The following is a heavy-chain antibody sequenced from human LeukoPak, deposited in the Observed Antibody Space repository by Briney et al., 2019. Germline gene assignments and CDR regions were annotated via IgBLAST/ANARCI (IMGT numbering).Heavy chain of an antibody. CDR3: ATILGTSYYGSGSYYY. D-gene: IGHD3-10*01. V-gene: IGHV1-69*01. CDR1: GGTFSSYA. J-gene: IGHJ4*02. CDR2: IIPIFGTA. Sequence: ASVKVSCKASGGTFSSYAISWVRQAPGQGLEWTGGIIPIFGTANYAQKFQGRVTITADESTSTAYMELSSLRSEDTAVYYCATILGTSYYGSGSYYYWGQGTLVTVSS.